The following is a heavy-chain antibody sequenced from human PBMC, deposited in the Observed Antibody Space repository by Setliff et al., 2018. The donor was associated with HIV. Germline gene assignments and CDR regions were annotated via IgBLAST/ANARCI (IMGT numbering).Heavy chain of an antibody. CDR1: GNSFNGDF. CDR3: ARSYIAFLSTWYYGMDV. J-gene: IGHJ6*02. D-gene: IGHD5-18*01. Sequence: GASVKVSCKAPGNSFNGDFLNWVRQAPGQGLEWMGLINPSGGRTSYAQKFQGRLTMTRDTSISTAYMELNRLRSDDTAVYYCARSYIAFLSTWYYGMDVWGQGTTVTVSS. CDR2: INPSGGRT. V-gene: IGHV1-46*02.